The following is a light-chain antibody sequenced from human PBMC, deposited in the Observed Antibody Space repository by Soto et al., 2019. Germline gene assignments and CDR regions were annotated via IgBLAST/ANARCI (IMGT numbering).Light chain of an antibody. CDR2: GAS. V-gene: IGKV3-20*01. Sequence: EIVLTQSPGTLSLSPGVRATLSCRATQRVSGSYLAWYQQKPGQAPRLLIYGASSRATGIPDRFSGSGSGKDFTLTISRLEPEDFAVYYCHQYGSSPRTFGQGTKVEIK. CDR3: HQYGSSPRT. CDR1: QRVSGSY. J-gene: IGKJ1*01.